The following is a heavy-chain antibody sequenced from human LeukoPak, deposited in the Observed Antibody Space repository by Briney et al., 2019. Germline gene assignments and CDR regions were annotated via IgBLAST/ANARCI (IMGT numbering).Heavy chain of an antibody. CDR1: GFTFSSYA. Sequence: GGSLRLSCAASGFTFSSYAMSWVRQAPGKGLEWVAAISGSGGSTYYADSVKGRFTISRDNAKNTLYLQMNGLRVEDTAVYYCVREGPRGLAFDIWGQGTMVTVSS. CDR3: VREGPRGLAFDI. J-gene: IGHJ3*02. V-gene: IGHV3-23*01. CDR2: ISGSGGST. D-gene: IGHD3/OR15-3a*01.